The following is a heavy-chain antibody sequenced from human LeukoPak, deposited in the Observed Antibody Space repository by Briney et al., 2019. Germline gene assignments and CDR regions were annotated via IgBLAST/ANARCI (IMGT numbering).Heavy chain of an antibody. D-gene: IGHD3-10*01. J-gene: IGHJ4*02. CDR3: ARRSGLLIFDY. CDR1: GVSTTNGIYY. CDR2: MYYSGST. V-gene: IGHV4-39*01. Sequence: SETLSLTCTVSGVSTTNGIYYWGWIRQPPGKGLEWIGSMYYSGSTYYNPSLKSRVTISVDTSNNLFSLKLSSVTAADTAVYYCARRSGLLIFDYWGQGTLVTVSS.